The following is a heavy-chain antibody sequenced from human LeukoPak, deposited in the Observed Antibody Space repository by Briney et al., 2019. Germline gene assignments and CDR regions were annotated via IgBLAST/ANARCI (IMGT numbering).Heavy chain of an antibody. CDR2: IYTSGST. J-gene: IGHJ3*02. V-gene: IGHV4-61*02. D-gene: IGHD3-10*01. CDR3: ARVQPPITMVRGNAFDI. CDR1: GGSISSGSYY. Sequence: PSETLSLTCTVSGGSISSGSYYWSWIRQPAGKGLEWIGRIYTSGSTNYNPSLKSRVTISVDTSKNQFSLKLSSVTAADTAVYYCARVQPPITMVRGNAFDIWGQGTMVTVSS.